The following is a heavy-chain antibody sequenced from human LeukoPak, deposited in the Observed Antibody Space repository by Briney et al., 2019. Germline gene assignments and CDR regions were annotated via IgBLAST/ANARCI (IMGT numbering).Heavy chain of an antibody. CDR1: GGTFSSYA. CDR2: IIPILGIA. D-gene: IGHD6-6*01. V-gene: IGHV1-69*04. CDR3: ARDGGYSSSSLVGYYYYMDV. Sequence: SVKVSCKASGGTFSSYAISWVRQAPGQGLEWMGRIIPILGIANYAQKFQGRVTITADESTSTAYMELSSLRSEDTAVYYCARDGGYSSSSLVGYYYYMDVWGKGTTVTVSS. J-gene: IGHJ6*03.